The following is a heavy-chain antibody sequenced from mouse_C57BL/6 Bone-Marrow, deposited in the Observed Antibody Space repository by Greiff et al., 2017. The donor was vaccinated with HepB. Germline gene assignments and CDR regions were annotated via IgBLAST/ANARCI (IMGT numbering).Heavy chain of an antibody. D-gene: IGHD1-1*02. CDR1: GFTFSDYY. Sequence: DVMLVESGGGLVQPGGSLKLSCAASGFTFSDYYMYWVRQTPEKRLEWVAYISNGGGSTYYPDTVKGRFTISRDNAKNTLYLQMSRLKSEDTAMYYCARHYGYWYFDVWGTGTTVTVSS. CDR2: ISNGGGST. V-gene: IGHV5-12*01. J-gene: IGHJ1*03. CDR3: ARHYGYWYFDV.